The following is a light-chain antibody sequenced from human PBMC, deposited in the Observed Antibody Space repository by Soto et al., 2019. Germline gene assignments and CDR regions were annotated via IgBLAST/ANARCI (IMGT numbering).Light chain of an antibody. J-gene: IGKJ4*01. Sequence: EMVMTQSPATLSVSPGERVTLSCRASESVHRNLAWYQQKPGQAPRLLIYDASNRATGIPARFSGSGSRTDFTRTISSLEPEDFAVYYCHQRSNWPPLTFGGGTKVEIK. CDR3: HQRSNWPPLT. V-gene: IGKV3-11*01. CDR2: DAS. CDR1: ESVHRN.